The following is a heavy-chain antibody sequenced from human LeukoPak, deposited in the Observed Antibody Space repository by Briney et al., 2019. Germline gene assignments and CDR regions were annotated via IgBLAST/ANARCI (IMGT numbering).Heavy chain of an antibody. CDR2: ISGSGGNT. J-gene: IGHJ3*02. V-gene: IGHV3-23*01. CDR3: AKERDRDFVGGAFDI. CDR1: GFTFIYYA. D-gene: IGHD3-16*01. Sequence: GGSLRLSCAASGFTFIYYAMSWVRQAPGKGLEWVSTISGSGGNTYYADSVKGRFTISRDNSKKTLYLQMNSLRAEDTAVYYCAKERDRDFVGGAFDIWGQGTMVTVSS.